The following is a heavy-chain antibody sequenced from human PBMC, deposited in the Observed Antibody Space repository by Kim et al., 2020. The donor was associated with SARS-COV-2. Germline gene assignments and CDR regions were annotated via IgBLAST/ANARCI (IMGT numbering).Heavy chain of an antibody. CDR3: AKDKNDGDWGYYYGMDV. CDR2: ISYDGSNK. J-gene: IGHJ6*02. CDR1: GFTFSSYG. Sequence: GGSLRLSCAASGFTFSSYGMHWVRQAPGKGLEWVAVISYDGSNKYYADSVKGRFTISRDNSKNTLYLQMNSLRAEDTAVYYCAKDKNDGDWGYYYGMDVWGQGTTVTVSS. D-gene: IGHD4-17*01. V-gene: IGHV3-30*18.